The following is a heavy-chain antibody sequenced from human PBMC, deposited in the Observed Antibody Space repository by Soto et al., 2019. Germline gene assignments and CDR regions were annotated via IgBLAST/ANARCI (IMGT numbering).Heavy chain of an antibody. J-gene: IGHJ6*02. CDR1: GDSVSSNSAA. CDR3: ARDRQWQTRGIYYYYYGMDV. D-gene: IGHD6-19*01. CDR2: TYYRSKWYN. Sequence: KQSQTLSLSCAISGDSVSSNSAAWNWIRQSPSRGLEWLGRTYYRSKWYNDYAVSVKSRITINPDTSKNQLSLQLNSVTPEDTAVYYCARDRQWQTRGIYYYYYGMDVWGQGTTVTVSS. V-gene: IGHV6-1*01.